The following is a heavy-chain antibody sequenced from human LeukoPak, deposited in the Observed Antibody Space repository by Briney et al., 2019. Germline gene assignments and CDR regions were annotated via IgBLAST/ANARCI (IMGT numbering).Heavy chain of an antibody. CDR3: ARGDYYDSSGYPLPYYFDY. D-gene: IGHD3-22*01. V-gene: IGHV3-30-3*01. CDR1: GFTFSSYA. Sequence: GGSLRLSCAASGFTFSSYAMHWVRQAPGKGLEWVAVISYDVSNKYYADSVKGRFTISRDNSKNTLYLQMNSLRAEDTAVYYCARGDYYDSSGYPLPYYFDYWGQGTLVTVSS. J-gene: IGHJ4*02. CDR2: ISYDVSNK.